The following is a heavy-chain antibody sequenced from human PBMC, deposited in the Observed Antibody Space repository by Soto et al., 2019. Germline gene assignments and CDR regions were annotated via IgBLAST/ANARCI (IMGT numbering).Heavy chain of an antibody. Sequence: QLQLHESGPGLVKPSETLSLTCSVSDDSINSDKYYWGWIRQPPGKGLEWIGSIYYRGNAYYNPSLQTRDTISLDKSKSQFSLNLNSVTAADSAVYFCARLEGLATISYYFDFWGPGALVTVSS. D-gene: IGHD3-9*01. CDR3: ARLEGLATISYYFDF. CDR1: DDSINSDKYY. V-gene: IGHV4-39*01. J-gene: IGHJ4*02. CDR2: IYYRGNA.